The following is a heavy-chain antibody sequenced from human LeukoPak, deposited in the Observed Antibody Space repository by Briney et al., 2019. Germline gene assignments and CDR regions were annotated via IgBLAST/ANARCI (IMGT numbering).Heavy chain of an antibody. Sequence: SETLSLTCTVSGGSISSSSYYWGWIRQPPGKGLEWIGSIYYSGSTYYNPSLKSRVTISVDTSKNQFSLKLSSVTAADTAVYYCARLPSSGWFVRGEYFQHWGQGTLVTVSS. D-gene: IGHD6-19*01. CDR3: ARLPSSGWFVRGEYFQH. J-gene: IGHJ1*01. CDR2: IYYSGST. CDR1: GGSISSSSYY. V-gene: IGHV4-39*01.